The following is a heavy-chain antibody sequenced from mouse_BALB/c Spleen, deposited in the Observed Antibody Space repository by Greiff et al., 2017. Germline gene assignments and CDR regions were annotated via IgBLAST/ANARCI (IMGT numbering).Heavy chain of an antibody. D-gene: IGHD2-1*01. CDR3: TREGNYGNPWFAY. Sequence: VQLQQSGAELVRPGASVTLSCKASGSTFTDYELHWVKQTPVHGLEWIGAIDPETGGTAYNQKFKGKATLTADKSSSTAYMELRSLTSEDSAVYYCTREGNYGNPWFAYWGQGTLVTVSA. CDR2: IDPETGGT. V-gene: IGHV1-15*01. CDR1: GSTFTDYE. J-gene: IGHJ3*01.